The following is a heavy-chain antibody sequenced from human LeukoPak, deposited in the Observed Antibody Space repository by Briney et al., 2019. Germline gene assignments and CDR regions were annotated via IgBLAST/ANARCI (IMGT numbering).Heavy chain of an antibody. J-gene: IGHJ4*02. V-gene: IGHV4-39*07. CDR1: GGSISSSSYY. CDR3: ARDLSSGYYFFDY. Sequence: SETLSLTCTVSGGSISSSSYYWGWIRQPPGKGLEWIGSIYYSGSTYYNPSLKSRVTISVDTSKNQFSLKLSSVTAADTAVYYCARDLSSGYYFFDYWGQGTLVTVSS. D-gene: IGHD3-22*01. CDR2: IYYSGST.